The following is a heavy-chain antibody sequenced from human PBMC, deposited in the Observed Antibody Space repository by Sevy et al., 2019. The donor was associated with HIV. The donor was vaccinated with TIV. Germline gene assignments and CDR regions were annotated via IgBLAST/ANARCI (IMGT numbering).Heavy chain of an antibody. D-gene: IGHD4-17*01. J-gene: IGHJ4*02. CDR3: ARDLPPSATTVAHFDC. CDR2: ISNSGTTI. Sequence: GGSLRLSCAASGFTFSSYEMNWVRQAPGKGLEWVSYISNSGTTISYSDSVKGRFTISRDNARNSLHLQMNSLRAEDTAVYYCARDLPPSATTVAHFDCWGQGTLVTVSS. CDR1: GFTFSSYE. V-gene: IGHV3-48*03.